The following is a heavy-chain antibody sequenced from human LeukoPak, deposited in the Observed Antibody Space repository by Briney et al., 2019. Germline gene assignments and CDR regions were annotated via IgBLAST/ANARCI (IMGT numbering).Heavy chain of an antibody. V-gene: IGHV3-23*01. CDR1: GFTSSNYA. CDR3: AKARYCGGDCRFVDYFDY. J-gene: IGHJ4*02. D-gene: IGHD2-21*02. CDR2: ISGNGNSK. Sequence: GGSLRLSCAASGFTSSNYAMSWVRQAPGKGLEWVSTISGNGNSKYYADSVKGRFTTSRDKSENTLYVQMNSLRVEDTAVYYCAKARYCGGDCRFVDYFDYWGQGTLVTVSS.